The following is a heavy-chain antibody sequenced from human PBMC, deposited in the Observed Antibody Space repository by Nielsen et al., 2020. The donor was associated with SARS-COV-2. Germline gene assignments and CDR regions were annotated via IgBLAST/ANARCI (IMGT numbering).Heavy chain of an antibody. Sequence: SLKISCAASGFTFDDYAMHWVRQAPGKGLEWVSGISWNSGSIGYADPVKGRFTISRDNAKNSLYLQMNSLRAEDTALYYCAKDIEQWLLVDGYRRFDPWGQGTLVTVSS. D-gene: IGHD6-19*01. CDR3: AKDIEQWLLVDGYRRFDP. CDR1: GFTFDDYA. CDR2: ISWNSGSI. J-gene: IGHJ5*02. V-gene: IGHV3-9*01.